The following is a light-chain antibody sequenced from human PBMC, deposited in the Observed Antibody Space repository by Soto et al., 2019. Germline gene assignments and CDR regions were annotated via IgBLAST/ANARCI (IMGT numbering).Light chain of an antibody. CDR1: QSISSD. CDR2: GAS. J-gene: IGKJ4*01. CDR3: LQDYSYPLT. Sequence: EIVMTQSPATLSVSPGERATLSCRASQSISSDVAWYQQKPGQAPRLLIYGASTTATGIPARFSGSGSGTEFTLTISSLQSEDFAVYNCLQDYSYPLTFGGGTKVEI. V-gene: IGKV3-15*01.